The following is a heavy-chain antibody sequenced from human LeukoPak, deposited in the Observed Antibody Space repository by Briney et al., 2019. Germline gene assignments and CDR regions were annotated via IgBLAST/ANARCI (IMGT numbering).Heavy chain of an antibody. V-gene: IGHV3-21*01. Sequence: GGSLRLSCAASGFTFSSYSMNWVRQAPGKGLEWVSSISTSSIYIYYADSVKGRFTISRGNAKNSLYLQMNSLRAEDTAVYYCVKYGGDLGVAFDCWGQGTLVTVSS. CDR3: VKYGGDLGVAFDC. CDR1: GFTFSSYS. J-gene: IGHJ4*02. D-gene: IGHD2-21*01. CDR2: ISTSSIYI.